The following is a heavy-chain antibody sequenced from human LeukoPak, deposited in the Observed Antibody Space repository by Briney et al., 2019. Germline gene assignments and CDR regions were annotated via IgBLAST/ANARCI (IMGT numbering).Heavy chain of an antibody. CDR1: GGSISSGGFY. CDR2: IRHSGDT. V-gene: IGHV4-30-2*01. J-gene: IGHJ4*02. CDR3: ARLIAADPQLDY. Sequence: SETLSLTCTVSGGSISSGGFYWSWIRQPPGKGLEWIGYIRHSGDTYQNPSLKSRVTVSSDTSKNEFYLRLSSVTAADTAVYYCARLIAADPQLDYWGQGTLVTVSS. D-gene: IGHD6-13*01.